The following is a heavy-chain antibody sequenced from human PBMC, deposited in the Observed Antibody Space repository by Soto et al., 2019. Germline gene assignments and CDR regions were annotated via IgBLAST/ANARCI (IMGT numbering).Heavy chain of an antibody. CDR1: GGTFTSYG. CDR2: ISAYNGNT. V-gene: IGHV1-18*01. J-gene: IGHJ4*02. D-gene: IGHD1-26*01. Sequence: SVKVSCKASGGTFTSYGISWVRQAPGQGLEWMGWISAYNGNTNYAQKLQGRVTMTTDTSTSTAYMELRSLRPDDTAVYYCSLSFIVGATTIDYWGQGTLVTVSS. CDR3: SLSFIVGATTIDY.